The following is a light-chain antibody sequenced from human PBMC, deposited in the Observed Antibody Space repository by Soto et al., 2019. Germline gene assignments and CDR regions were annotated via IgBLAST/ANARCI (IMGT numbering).Light chain of an antibody. J-gene: IGKJ3*01. CDR2: DAS. V-gene: IGKV1-33*01. Sequence: DIQMTQSPSSLSVSVGDRVTITCQASQDISNFLNWYQQKPGKAPKLLINDASNPETGVPSRFSGSGSGTDFTFTISSLQPEDIATYYCQHYDNLVTFGPGTKVDIK. CDR3: QHYDNLVT. CDR1: QDISNF.